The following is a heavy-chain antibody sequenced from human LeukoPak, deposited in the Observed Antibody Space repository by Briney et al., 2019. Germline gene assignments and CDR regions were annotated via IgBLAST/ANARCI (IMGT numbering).Heavy chain of an antibody. V-gene: IGHV3-23*01. J-gene: IGHJ3*02. CDR1: GFTFSNHA. Sequence: GGSLRLSCAASGFTFSNHAISWVRQAPGRGLEWVSVISGSGGNTYYADSVKGRFTISRDNSKNTLYLQMNSLRAEDTAVYYCAKCSAGCYLLAFDIWGQGTLVAASS. CDR3: AKCSAGCYLLAFDI. D-gene: IGHD2-2*01. CDR2: ISGSGGNT.